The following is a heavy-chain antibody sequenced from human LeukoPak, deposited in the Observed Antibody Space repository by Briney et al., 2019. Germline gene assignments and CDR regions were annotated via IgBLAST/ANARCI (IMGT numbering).Heavy chain of an antibody. V-gene: IGHV1-8*01. J-gene: IGHJ6*03. CDR3: ARVGTSSSWYGNYYYYMDV. CDR2: MNPNSGNT. D-gene: IGHD6-13*01. CDR1: GYTFTSYD. Sequence: ASVKVSCKASGYTFTSYDINWVRQATGQGLEWMGWMNPNSGNTGYAQKFQGRVTMTRNTSISTAYMELSSLRSEDTAVYYCARVGTSSSWYGNYYYYMDVWGKGTTVTVSS.